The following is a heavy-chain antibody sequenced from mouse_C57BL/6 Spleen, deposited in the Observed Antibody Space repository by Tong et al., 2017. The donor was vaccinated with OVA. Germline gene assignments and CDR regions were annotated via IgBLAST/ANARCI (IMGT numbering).Heavy chain of an antibody. D-gene: IGHD2-14*01. CDR1: GFAFSSYD. CDR3: AGRGEVRYFDV. V-gene: IGHV5-12-1*01. CDR2: ISSGGGST. J-gene: IGHJ1*01. Sequence: EVQLVESGGGLVKPGGSLKLSCAASGFAFSSYDMSWVRQTPEKRLEWVAYISSGGGSTYYPDTVKGRFTISRDNAKDHRKLHMSRLKSGDVAMYNGAGRGEVRYFDVWGAGTPVTVSS.